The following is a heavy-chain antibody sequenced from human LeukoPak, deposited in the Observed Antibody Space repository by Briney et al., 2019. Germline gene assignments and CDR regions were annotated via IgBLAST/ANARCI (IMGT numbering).Heavy chain of an antibody. D-gene: IGHD6-13*01. J-gene: IGHJ4*02. V-gene: IGHV3-30*01. Sequence: GGSLRLSCVASGFPFSSYSFHWVRQAPGKGLEWVALLSYDGSIKHYADSVKGRFTPSRDNSKSSVYLQMDSLKADDTAVYYCARGVSTWYRIDYWGQGTLVTVSS. CDR1: GFPFSSYS. CDR2: LSYDGSIK. CDR3: ARGVSTWYRIDY.